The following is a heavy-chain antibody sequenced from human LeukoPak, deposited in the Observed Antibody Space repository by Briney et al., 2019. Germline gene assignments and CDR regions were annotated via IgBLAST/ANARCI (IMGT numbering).Heavy chain of an antibody. Sequence: GGALRLSCAASGFTFSIYAMSWVRQAPGKGLEWVSAIIGIASSTYYADSVKGRFTIYRDSSKNTLFLQMNRLRPEDAAVYYCAKAPVTTCRGAFCYPFDYWGLGTLVTVSS. CDR1: GFTFSIYA. D-gene: IGHD2-15*01. V-gene: IGHV3-23*01. CDR2: IIGIASST. J-gene: IGHJ4*02. CDR3: AKAPVTTCRGAFCYPFDY.